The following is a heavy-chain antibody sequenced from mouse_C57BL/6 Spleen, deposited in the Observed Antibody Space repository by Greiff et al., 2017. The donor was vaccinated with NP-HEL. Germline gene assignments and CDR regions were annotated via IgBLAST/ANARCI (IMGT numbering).Heavy chain of an antibody. J-gene: IGHJ2*01. V-gene: IGHV1-82*01. CDR3: ARGDDYEDG. CDR2: IYPGDGDT. D-gene: IGHD2-4*01. Sequence: QVQLQQPGPELVKPGASVKISCKASGYAFTSSWMHWVKQRPGQGLEWIGRIYPGDGDTNYNGKFKGKATLTVDKSSSTAYMQLRSLTSEDSAVCLRARGDDYEDGWGQGTTLTASS. CDR1: GYAFTSSW.